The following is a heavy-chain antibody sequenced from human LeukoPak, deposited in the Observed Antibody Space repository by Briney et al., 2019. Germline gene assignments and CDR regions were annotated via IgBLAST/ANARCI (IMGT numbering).Heavy chain of an antibody. J-gene: IGHJ4*02. D-gene: IGHD6-19*01. CDR3: ARDGSGWGGGFDY. CDR2: IYSGGTT. CDR1: GFTVSSNY. V-gene: IGHV3-66*01. Sequence: GGSLRLSCAVSGFTVSSNYMTWVRQAPGKGLEWVSVIYSGGTTYYADSVKGRFTISRDNSKNTLYLQMNSLRAEDTAVYYCARDGSGWGGGFDYWGQGTLVTVSS.